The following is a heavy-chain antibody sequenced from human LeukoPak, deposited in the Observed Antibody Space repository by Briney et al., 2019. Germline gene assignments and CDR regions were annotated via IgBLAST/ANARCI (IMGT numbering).Heavy chain of an antibody. CDR3: ARVLKGPATFDY. CDR1: GFTFSDYY. CDR2: ISSSGSTI. J-gene: IGHJ4*02. Sequence: GGPLRLSCAASGFTFSDYYMSWIRQAPGKGLEWVSYISSSGSTIYYADSVKGRFTISRDNAKNSLYLQMNSLRAEDTAVYYRARVLKGPATFDYWGQGTLVTVSS. V-gene: IGHV3-11*01.